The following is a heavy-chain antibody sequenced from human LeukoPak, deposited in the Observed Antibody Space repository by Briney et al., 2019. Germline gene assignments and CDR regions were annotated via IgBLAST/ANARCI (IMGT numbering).Heavy chain of an antibody. D-gene: IGHD1-26*01. J-gene: IGHJ6*03. V-gene: IGHV4-38-2*02. CDR3: ARLVREDRWDLFHYYYYYMDV. CDR2: IYYSGST. CDR1: GYSLSSGYY. Sequence: SETLSLTCTVSGYSLSSGYYWGWIRQPPGKGLEWIGSIYYSGSTYYNPSLKSRVTISVDTSKNQFSLKLSSVTAADTAVYYCARLVREDRWDLFHYYYYYMDVWGKGTTVTISS.